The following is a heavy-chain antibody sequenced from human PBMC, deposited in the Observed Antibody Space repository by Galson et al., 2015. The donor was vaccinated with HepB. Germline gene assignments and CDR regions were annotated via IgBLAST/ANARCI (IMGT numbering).Heavy chain of an antibody. J-gene: IGHJ4*02. V-gene: IGHV1-18*01. Sequence: SVKVSCKASDYTFTRFGISWVRQAPGQGLGWMGWISVYNGKTDYAQKFQGRVTMTADTSTSLTITAYMELRSLISDDTAVYYCAKGGMATIGGPTFDSWGQGTLVTVSS. CDR1: DYTFTRFG. D-gene: IGHD5-24*01. CDR3: AKGGMATIGGPTFDS. CDR2: ISVYNGKT.